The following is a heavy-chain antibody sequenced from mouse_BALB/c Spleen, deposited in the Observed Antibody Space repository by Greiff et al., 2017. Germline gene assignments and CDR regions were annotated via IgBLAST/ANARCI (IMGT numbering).Heavy chain of an antibody. D-gene: IGHD2-4*01. CDR3: ARIYYDYDWGYYYAMDY. CDR1: GFSLTSYG. V-gene: IGHV2-9*02. CDR2: IWAGGST. Sequence: QVQLKQSGPGLVAPSQSLSITCTVSGFSLTSYGVHWVRQPPGKGLEWLGVIWAGGSTNYNSALMSRLSISKDNSKSQVFLKMNSLQTDDTAMYYCARIYYDYDWGYYYAMDYWGQGTSVTVSS. J-gene: IGHJ4*01.